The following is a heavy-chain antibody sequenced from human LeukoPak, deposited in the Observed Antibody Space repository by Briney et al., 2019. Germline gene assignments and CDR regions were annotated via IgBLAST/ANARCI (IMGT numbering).Heavy chain of an antibody. V-gene: IGHV3-23*01. CDR3: AKVLGSGSYYFYYAMDV. CDR1: GFTFSSYA. J-gene: IGHJ6*02. CDR2: ISGSGDNT. Sequence: GGSLRPSCAASGFTFSSYAMNWVRQAPGKGLEWVSAISGSGDNTYYADSVKGRITISRDNSKNTLYLQMNSLRAEDTAVYYCAKVLGSGSYYFYYAMDVWGQGTTVTVSS. D-gene: IGHD3-10*01.